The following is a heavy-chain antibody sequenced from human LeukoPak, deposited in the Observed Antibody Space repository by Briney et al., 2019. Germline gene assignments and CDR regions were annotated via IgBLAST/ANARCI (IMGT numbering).Heavy chain of an antibody. Sequence: QPGRSLRLSCAASGFTFSNHGMHWVRQAPGKGLEWVAVIWYDGSNKYYADSVKGRFTISRDNSENTLYLQMNSLRAEDTAVYYCARDRDDALDIWGQGTVVTVSS. J-gene: IGHJ3*02. CDR1: GFTFSNHG. CDR2: IWYDGSNK. CDR3: ARDRDDALDI. V-gene: IGHV3-33*01.